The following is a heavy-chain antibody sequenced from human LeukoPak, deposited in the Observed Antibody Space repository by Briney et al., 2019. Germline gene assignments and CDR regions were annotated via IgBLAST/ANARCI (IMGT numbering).Heavy chain of an antibody. CDR1: GGSISSGSYY. CDR3: ASCIAXAGXEXXFDY. V-gene: IGHV4-61*02. D-gene: IGHD6-13*01. CDR2: IYTSGST. Sequence: PSETLSLTCTVSGGSISSGSYYWSWIRQPAGKGLEWIGRIYTSGSTNYNPSLKSRVTISVDTSKNQFSLKLSSVTAADTAVYYCASCIAXAGXEXXFDYWGXGTLVTVSS. J-gene: IGHJ4*02.